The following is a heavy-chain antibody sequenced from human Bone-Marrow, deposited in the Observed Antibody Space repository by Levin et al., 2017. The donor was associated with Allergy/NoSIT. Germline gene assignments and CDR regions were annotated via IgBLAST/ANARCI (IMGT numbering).Heavy chain of an antibody. CDR3: ARANPGIAAY. CDR2: IYPNSGGT. CDR1: GYTFSDYY. Sequence: GESLKISCKASGYTFSDYYIHWVRQAPGQGLEWMGWIYPNSGGTRYAQKFQGRVTLTRDTSSRTAYMDLTRLRSADTAVYYCARANPGIAAYWGQGSPVTVSS. J-gene: IGHJ4*02. V-gene: IGHV1-2*02. D-gene: IGHD6-13*01.